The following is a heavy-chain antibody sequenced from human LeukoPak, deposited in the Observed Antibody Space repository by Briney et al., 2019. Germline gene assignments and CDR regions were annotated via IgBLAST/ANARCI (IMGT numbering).Heavy chain of an antibody. Sequence: GGSLRLSCAASGFTFSSYEMNWVRQAPGKGLEWVSYIRSSGSTIYYADSVKGRFTISRDNAKNSLYLQMNSLRAEDTAVYYCARGAASSWIRSPRYFDYWGQGTLVTVSS. J-gene: IGHJ4*02. CDR2: IRSSGSTI. D-gene: IGHD6-13*01. CDR3: ARGAASSWIRSPRYFDY. V-gene: IGHV3-48*03. CDR1: GFTFSSYE.